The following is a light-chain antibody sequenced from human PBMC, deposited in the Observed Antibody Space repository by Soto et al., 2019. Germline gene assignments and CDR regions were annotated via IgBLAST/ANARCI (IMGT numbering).Light chain of an antibody. CDR1: SSDVGGYNY. V-gene: IGLV2-14*01. CDR3: SSYTRSSTPYV. J-gene: IGLJ1*01. CDR2: EVS. Sequence: QSALTQPASVSGSPGQSITISCTGTSSDVGGYNYVSWYQQHPGKAPKLMIYEVSNRPSRVSNRFSGSKSGNMASLTISGLQAEDEADYYCSSYTRSSTPYVYGTGTKLTVL.